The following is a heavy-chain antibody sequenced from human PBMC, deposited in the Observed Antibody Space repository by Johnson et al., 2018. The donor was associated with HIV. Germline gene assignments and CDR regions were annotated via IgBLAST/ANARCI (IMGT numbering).Heavy chain of an antibody. CDR2: ISSSGSAI. CDR3: ARGGGCGGDCYSGYDAFDI. Sequence: QVQLVESGGGLVKPGGSLRLSCAASGFTFSDYYMNWIRQAPGKGLEWISYISSSGSAIYYADSVKGRFTISRDNAKNSLYLQMNSLRPEDTAVYLCARGGGCGGDCYSGYDAFDIWGQGTMVTVSS. D-gene: IGHD2-21*01. V-gene: IGHV3-11*04. CDR1: GFTFSDYY. J-gene: IGHJ3*02.